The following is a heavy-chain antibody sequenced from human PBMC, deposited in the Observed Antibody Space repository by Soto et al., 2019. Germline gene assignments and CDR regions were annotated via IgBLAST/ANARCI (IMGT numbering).Heavy chain of an antibody. CDR2: IIPIFGTA. J-gene: IGHJ3*01. CDR3: AGSFKYGSGTFDALDV. D-gene: IGHD3-10*01. CDR1: GGTSSDYA. Sequence: QVLLVQSGTEVKKPGSSVKVSCQASGGTSSDYALTWVRQAPGQGLEWMGGIIPIFGTANYAQRLQGRVSITADTSSSKAHMELSIQISEDTAVYYCAGSFKYGSGTFDALDVWGHGTMVVVSS. V-gene: IGHV1-69*06.